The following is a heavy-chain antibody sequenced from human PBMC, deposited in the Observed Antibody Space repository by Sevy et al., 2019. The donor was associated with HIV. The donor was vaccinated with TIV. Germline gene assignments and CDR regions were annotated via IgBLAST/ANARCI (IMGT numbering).Heavy chain of an antibody. CDR1: GGSISSYY. D-gene: IGHD3-22*01. V-gene: IGHV4-59*01. CDR3: ARGDYYDSSGDELSASYYFDY. J-gene: IGHJ4*02. CDR2: IYYSGST. Sequence: SETLSLTCTVSGGSISSYYWSWIRQPPGKGLEWIGYIYYSGSTNYNPSLKSRVTISVDTSKNQFSLKLRSVTAADTAVYYCARGDYYDSSGDELSASYYFDYWGQGTLVTVSS.